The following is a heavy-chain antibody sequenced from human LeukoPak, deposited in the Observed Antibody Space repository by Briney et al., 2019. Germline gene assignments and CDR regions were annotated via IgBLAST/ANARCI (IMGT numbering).Heavy chain of an antibody. CDR3: ARAEKAVTGTLDS. CDR1: GDSISNYY. J-gene: IGHJ4*02. CDR2: MYNRGST. D-gene: IGHD6-19*01. Sequence: SETLSLTCTVFGDSISNYYWSWIRQSPGKELEWIGYMYNRGSTIYNPSLKSRVTISTDTSKNQFSLRLTSVTAADTAVYYCARAEKAVTGTLDSWGQGTLITVSS. V-gene: IGHV4-59*01.